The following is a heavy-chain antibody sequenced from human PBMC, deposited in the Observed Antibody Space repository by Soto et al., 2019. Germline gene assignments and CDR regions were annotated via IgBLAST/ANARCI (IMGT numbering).Heavy chain of an antibody. D-gene: IGHD3-9*01. J-gene: IGHJ4*02. V-gene: IGHV1-2*02. Sequence: GASVKVSCKASGYTFTGYYMHWVRQAPGQGLEWMGWINPNSGGTNYAQKFQGRVTMTRDTSISTAYMELSRLRSDDTAVYYCARVAPIDCDILTGPFHYWGQGTLVTVSS. CDR1: GYTFTGYY. CDR2: INPNSGGT. CDR3: ARVAPIDCDILTGPFHY.